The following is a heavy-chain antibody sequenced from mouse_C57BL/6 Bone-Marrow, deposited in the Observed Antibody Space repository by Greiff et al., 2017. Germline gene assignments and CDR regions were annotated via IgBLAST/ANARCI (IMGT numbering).Heavy chain of an antibody. V-gene: IGHV1-42*01. CDR1: GYSFTGYY. D-gene: IGHD1-1*01. J-gene: IGHJ3*01. Sequence: VQLQQSGPELVQPGASVKISCTASGYSFTGYYMNWVKQSPEKSLEWIGEINPSTGGTTYNQKFQAKATLTVDKSSSTAYMQLKSLTSEDSAVYYCARGGTTVPQAWFAYWGQGTLVTVSA. CDR3: ARGGTTVPQAWFAY. CDR2: INPSTGGT.